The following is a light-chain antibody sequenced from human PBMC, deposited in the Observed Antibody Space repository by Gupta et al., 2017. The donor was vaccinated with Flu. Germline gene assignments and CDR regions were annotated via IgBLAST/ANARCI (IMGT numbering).Light chain of an antibody. CDR2: EVS. Sequence: ITISCTGTSSDVVGSKYVSWYEHNPGKAPKLRSFEVSHRPSGVSNRFSGSKSGNTASLIISGLQADEEAEYYCYSYTTSSTPWVFGGGTKRTVL. V-gene: IGLV2-14*01. CDR3: YSYTTSSTPWV. CDR1: SSDVVGSKY. J-gene: IGLJ3*02.